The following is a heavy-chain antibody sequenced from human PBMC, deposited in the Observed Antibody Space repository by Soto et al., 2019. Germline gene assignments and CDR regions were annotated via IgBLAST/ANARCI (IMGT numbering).Heavy chain of an antibody. CDR2: IYYSGST. D-gene: IGHD3-22*01. V-gene: IGHV4-31*03. CDR3: ARESYYYDSSGYPSWGFDP. J-gene: IGHJ5*02. Sequence: SEPLSLTCTVSGGSISSGGYYWSWIRQHPGKGLEWIGYIYYSGSTYYNPSLKSRVTISVDTSKNQFSLKLSSVTAADTAVYYCARESYYYDSSGYPSWGFDPWGQGTLVTVSS. CDR1: GGSISSGGYY.